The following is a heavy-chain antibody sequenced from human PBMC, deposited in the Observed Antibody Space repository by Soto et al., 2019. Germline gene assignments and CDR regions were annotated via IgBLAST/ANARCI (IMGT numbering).Heavy chain of an antibody. V-gene: IGHV5-51*01. J-gene: IGHJ4*02. CDR1: GYSFTSYW. CDR3: ARRGSSGWHHFDY. D-gene: IGHD6-19*01. CDR2: IYPGDSDT. Sequence: GESLKISCKGSGYSFTSYWIAWVRQMPGKGLEWMGIIYPGDSDTRYSPSFQGQVTISADKSTSTAYLQWSSLKASDTAMYYCARRGSSGWHHFDYWGQGTLVTVSS.